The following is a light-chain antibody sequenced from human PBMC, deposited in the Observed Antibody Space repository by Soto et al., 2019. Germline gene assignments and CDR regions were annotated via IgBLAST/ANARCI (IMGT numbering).Light chain of an antibody. CDR3: NSYTSSNTRI. CDR2: DFN. Sequence: QSALTQPASVSGSPGQSITISCTGTSNDIGGYNYVSWYQQHPGKAPKLIIYDFNSRPSGVSNRFSGSKSGNTASLPISGLQAEDEADYYCNSYTSSNTRIFGGGTKLTVL. V-gene: IGLV2-14*03. CDR1: SNDIGGYNY. J-gene: IGLJ2*01.